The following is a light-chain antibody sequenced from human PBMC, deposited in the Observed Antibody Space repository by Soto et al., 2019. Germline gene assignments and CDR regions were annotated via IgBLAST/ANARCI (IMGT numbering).Light chain of an antibody. V-gene: IGKV3-15*01. CDR3: QQYNSWPPLT. J-gene: IGKJ4*01. Sequence: EIVMTQSPATLSVSPGERATLSCRASQSVSSNLAWYQQKPGQAPRLLIYGAFTRATGIPARFSGSGSGTEFTLTISSLQSEDFAVYYCQQYNSWPPLTFGGGTKVDIK. CDR2: GAF. CDR1: QSVSSN.